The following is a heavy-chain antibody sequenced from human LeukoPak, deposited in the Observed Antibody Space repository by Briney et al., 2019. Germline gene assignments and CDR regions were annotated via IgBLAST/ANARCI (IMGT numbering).Heavy chain of an antibody. CDR2: INHSGST. V-gene: IGHV4-34*01. Sequence: GSLRLSCAASGFTFSSYAMSWVRQAPGKGLEWIGEINHSGSTNYTPSLKSRVTISVDTSKNQFSLKLSSVTAADTAVYYCARQIRWLRYWFDPWGQGTLVTVSS. CDR3: ARQIRWLRYWFDP. CDR1: GFTFSSYA. D-gene: IGHD5-12*01. J-gene: IGHJ5*02.